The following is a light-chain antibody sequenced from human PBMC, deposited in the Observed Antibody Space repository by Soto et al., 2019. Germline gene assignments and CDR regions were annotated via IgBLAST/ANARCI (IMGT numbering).Light chain of an antibody. J-gene: IGLJ1*01. CDR3: CSYAGSPYV. CDR2: EVS. Sequence: TQPASVSGSPGQSITISCTGTSSDVGSYNLVSWYQQHPGKAPKLMTYEVSKRPSGVSNRFSGSKSGNTASLTISGLQAEDEADYYCCSYAGSPYVFGTGTKVTVL. CDR1: SSDVGSYNL. V-gene: IGLV2-23*02.